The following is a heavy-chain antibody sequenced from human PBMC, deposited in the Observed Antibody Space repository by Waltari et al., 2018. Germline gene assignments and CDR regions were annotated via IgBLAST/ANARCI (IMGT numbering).Heavy chain of an antibody. CDR1: GFTFSSYS. Sequence: EVQLVDSGGGLVQPGGSLRLSCAASGFTFSSYSMHWVRQAPGKGLEWVSYITSRSDTIYYGDSVKGRFTISRDNAKQSLYLQMNSLRAEDTAVYYCARDQGWLARGDFDYWGQGTLVTVSS. D-gene: IGHD6-19*01. J-gene: IGHJ4*02. CDR2: ITSRSDTI. CDR3: ARDQGWLARGDFDY. V-gene: IGHV3-48*01.